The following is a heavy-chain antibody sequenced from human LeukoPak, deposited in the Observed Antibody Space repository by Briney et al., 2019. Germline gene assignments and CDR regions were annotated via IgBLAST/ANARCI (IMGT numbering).Heavy chain of an antibody. Sequence: GGSLRLSCAASGFTFSSYSMDWVRQAPGKGLEWVSYIRSSGSTIYYADSVKGRFTISRDNAKNSLYLQMNSLRAEDTAVYYCARDMSYDILAGYYTLPYNWFDRWSQATLVTVYS. V-gene: IGHV3-48*04. D-gene: IGHD3-9*01. CDR3: ARDMSYDILAGYYTLPYNWFDR. CDR2: IRSSGSTI. J-gene: IGHJ5*02. CDR1: GFTFSSYS.